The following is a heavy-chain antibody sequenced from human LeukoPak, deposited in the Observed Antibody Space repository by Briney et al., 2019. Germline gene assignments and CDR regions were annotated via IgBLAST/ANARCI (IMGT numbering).Heavy chain of an antibody. CDR2: IYYSGST. CDR1: GGSISSYY. CDR3: AREGSGGSYEY. D-gene: IGHD1-26*01. V-gene: IGHV4-4*07. Sequence: SETLSLTCTVSGGSISSYYWSWIRQPAGKGLEWIGRIYYSGSTKYNPSLKSRVTISVDTSKNQFSLKLSSVTAADTAVYYCAREGSGGSYEYWGQGTLVTVSS. J-gene: IGHJ4*02.